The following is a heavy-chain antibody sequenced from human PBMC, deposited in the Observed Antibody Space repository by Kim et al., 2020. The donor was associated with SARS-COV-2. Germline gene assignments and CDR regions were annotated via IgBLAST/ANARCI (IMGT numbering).Heavy chain of an antibody. D-gene: IGHD6-19*01. J-gene: IGHJ4*02. V-gene: IGHV4-39*01. CDR1: GGSISSSSYY. CDR3: ARWNSSGWG. CDR2: IYYSGST. Sequence: SETLSLTCTVSGGSISSSSYYWGWIRQPPGKGLEGIGSIYYSGSTYYNPSLKSRVTISVDTSKNQFSLKLSSVTAADTAVYYCARWNSSGWGWGQGTLVT.